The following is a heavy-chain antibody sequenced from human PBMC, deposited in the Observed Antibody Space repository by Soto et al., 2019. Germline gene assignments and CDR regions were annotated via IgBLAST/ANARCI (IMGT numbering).Heavy chain of an antibody. D-gene: IGHD1-26*01. CDR2: INPNSGGT. Sequence: QVQLVQSGAEVKKPGASVKVSCKASGYTFTGYYMHWVRQAPGQGLEWMGWINPNSGGTNYAQKFQVRDTMTRDTSISTAYMELSRLRSDDTAVYYCARDPRRGWVGATPYFDYWGQGTLVTVSS. V-gene: IGHV1-2*02. CDR3: ARDPRRGWVGATPYFDY. CDR1: GYTFTGYY. J-gene: IGHJ4*02.